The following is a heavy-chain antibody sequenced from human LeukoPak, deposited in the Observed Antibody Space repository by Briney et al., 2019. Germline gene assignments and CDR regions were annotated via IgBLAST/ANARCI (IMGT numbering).Heavy chain of an antibody. V-gene: IGHV3-20*04. D-gene: IGHD1-26*01. CDR1: GYTFGDYG. CDR2: TNRRGDIT. CDR3: TTDHVGATVEFDS. Sequence: PGGSLRLSCAASGYTFGDYGMSWVRQVPGKGLEWVSGTNRRGDITGYADFVKGRFTISRDNAKNSLYLQMNSLRAEDTAIYYCTTDHVGATVEFDSWGQGTLVTVSS. J-gene: IGHJ4*02.